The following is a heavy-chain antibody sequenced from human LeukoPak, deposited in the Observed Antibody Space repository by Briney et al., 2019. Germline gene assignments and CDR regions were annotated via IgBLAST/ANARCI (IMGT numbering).Heavy chain of an antibody. J-gene: IGHJ4*02. Sequence: ASVKVSCKASGYTFTGYYMHWVRQAPGQGLEGMGWINPNSGGTNYAQQFQGRVTMTRDTSISTAYMELSRLRSDDTAVYYCARYHTMVRGLSDWGQGTLVTVSS. V-gene: IGHV1-2*02. CDR2: INPNSGGT. CDR3: ARYHTMVRGLSD. CDR1: GYTFTGYY. D-gene: IGHD3-10*01.